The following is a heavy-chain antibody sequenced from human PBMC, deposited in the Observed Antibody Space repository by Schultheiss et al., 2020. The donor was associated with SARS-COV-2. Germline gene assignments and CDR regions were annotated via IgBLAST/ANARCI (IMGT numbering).Heavy chain of an antibody. Sequence: SETLSLTCSVSGGSISNRIYYWGWIRQSPGKGLEWLSNIYYTGITYYNPSLESRLTTSVDTSRNQFSLRLSSVTATDTAVYYCARNRGGDYGGYLFDSWGQGTLVTVSS. CDR1: GGSISNRIYY. V-gene: IGHV4-39*01. CDR3: ARNRGGDYGGYLFDS. D-gene: IGHD4-17*01. J-gene: IGHJ4*02. CDR2: IYYTGIT.